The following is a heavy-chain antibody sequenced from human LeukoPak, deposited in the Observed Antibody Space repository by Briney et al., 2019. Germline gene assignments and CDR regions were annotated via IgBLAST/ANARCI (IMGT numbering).Heavy chain of an antibody. Sequence: PGGSLRLSCAASGFTFSSYGMHWVRQAPGKGLEWVAFIRYDGSNKYYADSVKGRFTISRDNSKNTLYLQMNSLRVEDTAVYYCAKEGEGSFGYYYYMDVWGKGTTVTVSS. CDR3: AKEGEGSFGYYYYMDV. D-gene: IGHD1-26*01. V-gene: IGHV3-30*02. J-gene: IGHJ6*03. CDR1: GFTFSSYG. CDR2: IRYDGSNK.